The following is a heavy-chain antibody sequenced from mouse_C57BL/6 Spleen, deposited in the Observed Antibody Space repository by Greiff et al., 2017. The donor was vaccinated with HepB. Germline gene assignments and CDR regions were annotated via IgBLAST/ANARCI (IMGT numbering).Heavy chain of an antibody. J-gene: IGHJ2*01. Sequence: LVEPGASVKIPCKASGYTFTDYNMDWVKQSHGKSLDCTGDINPNNGGTIYNQKFKGKATLTVDKSSSTAYMELRSLTSEDTAVYYCARMAQGFDFLGQGTTLTVSS. D-gene: IGHD3-2*02. CDR3: ARMAQGFDF. V-gene: IGHV1-18*01. CDR1: GYTFTDYN. CDR2: INPNNGGT.